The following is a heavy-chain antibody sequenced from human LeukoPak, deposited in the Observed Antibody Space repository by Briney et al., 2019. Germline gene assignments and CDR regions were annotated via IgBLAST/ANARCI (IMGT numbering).Heavy chain of an antibody. D-gene: IGHD6-13*01. CDR1: GFTFSDSF. V-gene: IGHV3-72*01. CDR2: SRNKADSYTA. Sequence: GGSLRLSCAASGFTFSDSFMSWGRQAPGKGLEWVGRSRNKADSYTAQYAASVEVRFTISRDESKNSLYLQISSLETEDTAVYYCATSSWYRLPYWGQGSLVTVSS. J-gene: IGHJ4*02. CDR3: ATSSWYRLPY.